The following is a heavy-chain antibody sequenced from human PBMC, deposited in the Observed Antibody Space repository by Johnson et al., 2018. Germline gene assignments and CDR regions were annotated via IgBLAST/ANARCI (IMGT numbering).Heavy chain of an antibody. CDR3: ARGISSEI. Sequence: AQLVESGGALVRPGGSLGLSCETSGFTFSANWMTWVRPAPGKGLEWLANIKQDASETNYVDSVKGRFTVSRDNAKNSLSLQMTTLRAEDTAVYYCARGISSEIGGQGTLVTVSS. J-gene: IGHJ3*02. CDR1: GFTFSANW. D-gene: IGHD2-2*01. V-gene: IGHV3-7*04. CDR2: IKQDASET.